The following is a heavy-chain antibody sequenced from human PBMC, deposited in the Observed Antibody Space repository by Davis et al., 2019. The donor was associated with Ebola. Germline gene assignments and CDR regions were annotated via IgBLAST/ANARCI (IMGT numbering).Heavy chain of an antibody. D-gene: IGHD3-16*02. Sequence: GESLKISCAASGFTFSSYAMHWVRQAPGKGLEWVAVISYDGSNKYYADSVKGRFTISRDNSKNTLYLQMNSLRVEDTALYYCAKDRLSSQPSSFGMDVWGQGTTVTVS. CDR3: AKDRLSSQPSSFGMDV. J-gene: IGHJ6*02. CDR1: GFTFSSYA. CDR2: ISYDGSNK. V-gene: IGHV3-30-3*01.